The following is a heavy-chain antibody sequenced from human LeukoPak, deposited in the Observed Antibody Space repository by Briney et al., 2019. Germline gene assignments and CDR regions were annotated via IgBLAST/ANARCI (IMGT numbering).Heavy chain of an antibody. Sequence: GGSLRLSCAASGFTFSSYAMSWVRQAPGKGLGWVSAISGNSGSTYYADSVKGRFTISRDNPKNTFYLQMNSLRAEDTAVYYCAKRAEYYYDSSGYYSHWGQGTLVTVSS. J-gene: IGHJ4*02. CDR3: AKRAEYYYDSSGYYSH. CDR2: ISGNSGST. V-gene: IGHV3-23*01. D-gene: IGHD3-22*01. CDR1: GFTFSSYA.